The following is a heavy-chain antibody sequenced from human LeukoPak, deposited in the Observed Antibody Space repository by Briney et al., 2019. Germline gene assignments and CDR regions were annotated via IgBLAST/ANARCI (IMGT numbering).Heavy chain of an antibody. CDR1: GFTFSSYG. Sequence: GGSLRLSCAASGFTFSSYGMHWVRQAPGKGLEWVSYISSSGSTIYYADSVKGRFTISRDNAKNSLYLQINSLRAEDTTVYYCAELGITMIGGVWGKGTTVTISS. J-gene: IGHJ6*04. CDR2: ISSSGSTI. CDR3: AELGITMIGGV. D-gene: IGHD3-10*02. V-gene: IGHV3-48*04.